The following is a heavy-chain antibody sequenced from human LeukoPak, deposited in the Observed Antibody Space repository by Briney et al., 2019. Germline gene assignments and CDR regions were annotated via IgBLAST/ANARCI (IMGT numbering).Heavy chain of an antibody. CDR2: IRYDGSNK. D-gene: IGHD5-12*01. V-gene: IGHV3-30*02. CDR1: GFTFSSYS. J-gene: IGHJ4*02. CDR3: AKDLRYSGYPSSGDY. Sequence: GGSLRLSCAASGFTFSSYSMNWVRQAPGKGLEWVAFIRYDGSNKYYADSVKGRFTISRDNSKNTLYLQMNSLRAEDTAVYYCAKDLRYSGYPSSGDYWGQGTLVTVSS.